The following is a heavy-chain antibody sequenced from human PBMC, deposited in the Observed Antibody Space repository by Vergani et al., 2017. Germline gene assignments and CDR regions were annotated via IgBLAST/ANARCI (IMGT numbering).Heavy chain of an antibody. V-gene: IGHV4-30-4*08. D-gene: IGHD5-18*01. Sequence: QVQLQESGPGLVKPSQTLSLTCTVSGGSISSGDYYWSWIRQPPGKGLEWIGYIYYSGSTYYNPSLKSRVTISVDTSKNQFSLQLSAVTAADTAVYYCARVKGVVQRWYPSWYFDLWGRGTLVTVSS. CDR3: ARVKGVVQRWYPSWYFDL. J-gene: IGHJ2*01. CDR1: GGSISSGDYY. CDR2: IYYSGST.